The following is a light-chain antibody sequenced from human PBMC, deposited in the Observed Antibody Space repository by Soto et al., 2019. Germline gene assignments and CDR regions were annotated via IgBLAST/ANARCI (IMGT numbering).Light chain of an antibody. CDR3: HQYNSY. V-gene: IGKV1-5*01. J-gene: IGKJ2*01. CDR1: ESIATW. CDR2: DAS. Sequence: GDRVTITCRASESIATWLAWYQQKPGQAPKLLIYDASRLESRVPSRFSGGGSGTEFTLTISGLQPEDFATYYCHQYNSYFGPGTKLEI.